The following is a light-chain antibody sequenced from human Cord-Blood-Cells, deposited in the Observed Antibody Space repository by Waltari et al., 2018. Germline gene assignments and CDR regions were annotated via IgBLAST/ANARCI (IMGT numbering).Light chain of an antibody. Sequence: DIQMTQSPSSLSASVGGRVTITCPASQSIRSYLNWSQQKPGKAPKLLIYAASSLQSGVPSRFSGIGSGTDFTLTISSLQPEDFATYYCQQSYSTPYTFGQGTKLEIK. CDR2: AAS. V-gene: IGKV1-39*01. CDR3: QQSYSTPYT. J-gene: IGKJ2*01. CDR1: QSIRSY.